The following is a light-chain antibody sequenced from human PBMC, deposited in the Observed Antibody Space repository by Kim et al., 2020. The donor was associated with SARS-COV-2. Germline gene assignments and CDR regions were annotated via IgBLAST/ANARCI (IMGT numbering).Light chain of an antibody. CDR2: AAS. J-gene: IGKJ2*01. CDR1: QGISNY. V-gene: IGKV1-27*01. Sequence: DIQMTQSPSSLSASVGDRVSISYRASQGISNYLAWYQVKPGKAPELLIYAASTLQSGVPSRFSGSGSGTDFTLTISSLQPEDVAIYYCQKCDSVPYTFGQGTKLEIK. CDR3: QKCDSVPYT.